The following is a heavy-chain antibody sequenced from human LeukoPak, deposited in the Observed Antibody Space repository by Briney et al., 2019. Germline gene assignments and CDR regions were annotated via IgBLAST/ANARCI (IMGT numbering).Heavy chain of an antibody. CDR1: GFTFSSYW. Sequence: GGSLRLSCAASGFTFSSYWMHWVRQAPGKGLVWVSRINSDGSSTSYADSVKGRFTISRDNAKNTLYLQMNSLRAEDTAVYYCARDGEYSSSSLRYHYYIDVWGKGTTVTVSS. CDR2: INSDGSST. V-gene: IGHV3-74*01. CDR3: ARDGEYSSSSLRYHYYIDV. J-gene: IGHJ6*03. D-gene: IGHD6-6*01.